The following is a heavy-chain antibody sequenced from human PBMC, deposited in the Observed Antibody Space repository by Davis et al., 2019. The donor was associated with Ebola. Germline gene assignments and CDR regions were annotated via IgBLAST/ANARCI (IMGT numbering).Heavy chain of an antibody. Sequence: ASVKVSCKASGYTFTNYGISWVRQAPGQGLEWMGWISAYNGNTNYAQKLQGRVTMTTDTSTSTAYMELRSLRSDDTAVYYCARDRVYASTPSNWFDPWGQGTLVTVSS. D-gene: IGHD2-8*01. CDR2: ISAYNGNT. CDR3: ARDRVYASTPSNWFDP. V-gene: IGHV1-18*01. J-gene: IGHJ5*02. CDR1: GYTFTNYG.